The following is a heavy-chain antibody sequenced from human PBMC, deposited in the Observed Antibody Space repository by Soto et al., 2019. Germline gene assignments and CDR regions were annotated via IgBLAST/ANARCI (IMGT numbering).Heavy chain of an antibody. CDR3: ARDLRYCSSTSCYDYYYYYMDV. J-gene: IGHJ6*03. V-gene: IGHV1-18*01. CDR2: ISAYNGNT. D-gene: IGHD2-2*01. CDR1: GYTFTSYG. Sequence: ASVKVSCKASGYTFTSYGISWVRQAPGQGLEWMGWISAYNGNTNYAQKLQGRVTMTTDTSTSTAYMELRSLRSDDTAVYYCARDLRYCSSTSCYDYYYYYMDVWGKGTTVTVSS.